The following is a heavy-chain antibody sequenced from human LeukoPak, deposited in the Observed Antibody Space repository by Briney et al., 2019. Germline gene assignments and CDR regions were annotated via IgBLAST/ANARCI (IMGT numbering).Heavy chain of an antibody. D-gene: IGHD3-10*01. J-gene: IGHJ4*02. CDR3: SVALYGSGTYPNYLDY. CDR1: GFTFISYN. V-gene: IGHV3-21*01. Sequence: GGSLRLSCAASGFTFISYNMNWVRQAPGKGLEWVSSISSSSDYIYYADSVKGRFTISRDNAKNSLFLQMNSLRAEDTAVYYCSVALYGSGTYPNYLDYWGQGTLVTVSS. CDR2: ISSSSDYI.